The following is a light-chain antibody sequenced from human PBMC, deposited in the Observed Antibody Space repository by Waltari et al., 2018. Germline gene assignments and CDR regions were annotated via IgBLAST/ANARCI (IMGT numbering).Light chain of an antibody. CDR2: EDN. V-gene: IGLV2-23*01. CDR1: SSDVGNYNL. Sequence: QSALTQPASVSGSPGQSITISCTGTSSDVGNYNLVAWYQQHPGKAPKLIIYEDNKRPSGVSIRFSGSKSDNTASLTISGLQAEDEADYYCCSYAGSSTLVFGGGTKLTVL. CDR3: CSYAGSSTLV. J-gene: IGLJ2*01.